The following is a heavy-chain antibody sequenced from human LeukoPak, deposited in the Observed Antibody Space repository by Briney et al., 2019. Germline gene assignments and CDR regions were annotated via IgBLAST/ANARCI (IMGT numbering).Heavy chain of an antibody. CDR3: ARDQTYYYGSGSYTY. D-gene: IGHD3-10*01. V-gene: IGHV4-61*05. Sequence: SETLSLTCTVSGGSISSSSYYWGWIRQPPGKGLEWIGYIYYSGSTNYNPSLKSRVTISVDTSKNQFSLKLSSVTAADTAVYYCARDQTYYYGSGSYTYWGQGTLVTVSS. J-gene: IGHJ4*02. CDR2: IYYSGST. CDR1: GGSISSSSYY.